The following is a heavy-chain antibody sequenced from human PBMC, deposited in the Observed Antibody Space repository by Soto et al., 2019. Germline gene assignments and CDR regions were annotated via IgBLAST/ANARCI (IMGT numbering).Heavy chain of an antibody. CDR1: GGSVSSGAFY. D-gene: IGHD1-1*01. CDR2: IHYTGGT. J-gene: IGHJ6*03. V-gene: IGHV4-31*03. Sequence: QVQLQESGPGLVKPSETLSLTCTVSGGSVSSGAFYWSWIRQHPGKGLEWIGYIHYTGGTYYNPSLKSRIPMSIVASRSRFSLKLTSVTAADTAVCYCAREGARTIDFPTYLYYFYDMDVWGRGTRVTVSS. CDR3: AREGARTIDFPTYLYYFYDMDV.